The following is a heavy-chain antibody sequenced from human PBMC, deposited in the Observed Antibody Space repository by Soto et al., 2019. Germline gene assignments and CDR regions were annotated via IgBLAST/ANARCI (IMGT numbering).Heavy chain of an antibody. J-gene: IGHJ6*02. CDR3: TGIADFRGMDV. CDR2: TYYKSKWNN. Sequence: PSQPLSLTCVISWDSVSINSAGWNWIRQSPSRGLEWLGRTYYKSKWNNYYALSVKSRITINPDKSKNQFSLHLYYVTPEDTAVYYRTGIADFRGMDVWGQGTPVTDSS. V-gene: IGHV6-1*01. D-gene: IGHD2-21*01. CDR1: WDSVSINSAG.